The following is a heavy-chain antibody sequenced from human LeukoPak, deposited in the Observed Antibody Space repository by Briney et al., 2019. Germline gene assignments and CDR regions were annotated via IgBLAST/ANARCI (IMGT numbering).Heavy chain of an antibody. V-gene: IGHV4-34*01. CDR1: GGSFSGYY. J-gene: IGHJ5*02. D-gene: IGHD3-9*01. CDR3: ARRDDILTFDP. CDR2: IYYSGST. Sequence: SETLSLTCAVYGGSFSGYYWGWIRQPPGKGLECIGTIYYSGSTYYNPSLKSRVTISVDTSKNQFSLKLTSVTAADTAVYYCARRDDILTFDPWGQGTLVTVSS.